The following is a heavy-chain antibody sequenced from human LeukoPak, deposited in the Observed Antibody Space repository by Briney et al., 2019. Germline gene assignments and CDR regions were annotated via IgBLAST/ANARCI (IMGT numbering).Heavy chain of an antibody. CDR3: AKDDNYIRFLS. J-gene: IGHJ5*02. D-gene: IGHD3-16*01. CDR1: GFSFSSYA. Sequence: PGGSLRLSCATSGFSFSSYAMSWVRQAPGKGLEWVSAMSSSDDGRYYAASVRGRFTISRDTSRSTLYLQMNSLRAEDTAVYYCAKDDNYIRFLSWGQGTLVTVSS. V-gene: IGHV3-23*01. CDR2: MSSSDDGR.